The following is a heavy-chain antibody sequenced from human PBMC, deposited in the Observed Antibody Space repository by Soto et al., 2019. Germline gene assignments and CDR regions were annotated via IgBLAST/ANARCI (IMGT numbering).Heavy chain of an antibody. CDR2: ISGSGGST. CDR1: GFIFSSCA. Sequence: GGSLRLSCAASGFIFSSCAMSWVRQAPGKGLEWVSAISGSGGSTYYADFVKGRFTISRDNSKNTLYLQMNSLRAEDTAVHYCAKDGKPYYYDSSGYYDYWGQGT. CDR3: AKDGKPYYYDSSGYYDY. J-gene: IGHJ4*02. V-gene: IGHV3-23*01. D-gene: IGHD3-22*01.